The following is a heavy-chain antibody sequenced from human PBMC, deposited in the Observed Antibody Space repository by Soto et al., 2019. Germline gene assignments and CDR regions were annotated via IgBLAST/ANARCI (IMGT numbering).Heavy chain of an antibody. CDR2: IYHSGST. CDR3: ARDICRGTGVYSYGCGSDY. CDR1: GGSISSSNW. V-gene: IGHV4-4*02. D-gene: IGHD5-18*01. Sequence: PSETLSLTCAVSGGSISSSNWWSWVRQPPGKGLEWIGEIYHSGSTNYNPSLKSRVTISVDKSKNQFSLKLSSVTAADTAVYYCARDICRGTGVYSYGCGSDYWGQGTLVTVSS. J-gene: IGHJ4*02.